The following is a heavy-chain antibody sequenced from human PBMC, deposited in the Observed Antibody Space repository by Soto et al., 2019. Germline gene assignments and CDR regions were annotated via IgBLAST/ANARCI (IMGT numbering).Heavy chain of an antibody. J-gene: IGHJ4*02. V-gene: IGHV3-23*01. D-gene: IGHD3-10*01. CDR3: AKRASGSYFDY. Sequence: EVQLLESGGGLVQPGGSLRLSCAASGFTFSSYAMNWVRQAPGKGLEWVSVISGSGGSTYYADSVKGRFTISRDNSKNTLYLPMKSLGAEDTAVYYCAKRASGSYFDYWGQGTLVTVSS. CDR2: ISGSGGST. CDR1: GFTFSSYA.